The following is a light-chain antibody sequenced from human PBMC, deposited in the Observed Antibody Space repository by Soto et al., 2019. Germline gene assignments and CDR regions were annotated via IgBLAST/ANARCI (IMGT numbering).Light chain of an antibody. CDR3: QQYNNWPFA. V-gene: IGKV3-15*01. CDR2: DAS. CDR1: QSIGST. Sequence: EIVMTQSPATLSVSPGERATLSCRASQSIGSTLAWCQQKPGQAPRLLIYDASTRATGIPVRFSGSGSGTEFSLTINSLQSEDFTVYYCQQYNNWPFAFGPGTKVDIK. J-gene: IGKJ3*01.